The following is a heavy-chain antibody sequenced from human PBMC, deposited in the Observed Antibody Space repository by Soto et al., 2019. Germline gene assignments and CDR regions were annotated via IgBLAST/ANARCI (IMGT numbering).Heavy chain of an antibody. CDR1: GGTLSSYA. CDR3: ANSYGYYYYYGMDV. D-gene: IGHD5-18*01. V-gene: IGHV1-69*13. CDR2: IIPIFGTA. Sequence: SVKVSCKASGGTLSSYAISWVRQAPGQGLEWMGGIIPIFGTANYAQKFQGRVTITADESTSTAYMELSSLRSEDTAVYYCANSYGYYYYYGMDVWGQGTTVTVSS. J-gene: IGHJ6*02.